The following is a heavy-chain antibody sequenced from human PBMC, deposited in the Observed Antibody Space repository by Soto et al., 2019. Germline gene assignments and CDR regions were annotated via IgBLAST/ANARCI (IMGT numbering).Heavy chain of an antibody. CDR3: ARHHGPTTSENWFDP. CDR1: GYTFFTYD. D-gene: IGHD5-12*01. Sequence: SVKVSCKASGYTFFTYDISWVRQAPGQGLEWMGWISTYSGDTKYAQKFQGRVTMTTDTSTTTAYLELRSPRSDDTAVYYCARHHGPTTSENWFDPWGQGTLVTVSS. J-gene: IGHJ5*02. CDR2: ISTYSGDT. V-gene: IGHV1-18*01.